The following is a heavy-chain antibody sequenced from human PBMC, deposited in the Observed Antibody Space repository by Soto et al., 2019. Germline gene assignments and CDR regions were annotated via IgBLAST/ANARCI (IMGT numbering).Heavy chain of an antibody. Sequence: PSETLSLTCSVSGGSISRYYWSWIRQPPGKGLEWIGYIYYSGSTNYNPSLKSRVTISVDTSKNQFSLKLSSVTAADTDVYYCARRWGPGFEYWGQGTLVTVSS. CDR3: ARRWGPGFEY. CDR2: IYYSGST. J-gene: IGHJ4*02. V-gene: IGHV4-59*08. D-gene: IGHD7-27*01. CDR1: GGSISRYY.